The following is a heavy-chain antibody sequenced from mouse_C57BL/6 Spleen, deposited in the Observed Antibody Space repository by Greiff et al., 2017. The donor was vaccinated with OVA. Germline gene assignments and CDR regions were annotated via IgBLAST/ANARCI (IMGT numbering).Heavy chain of an antibody. V-gene: IGHV1-4*01. Sequence: QVQLKQSGAELARPGASVKMSCKASGYTFTSYTMHWVKQRPGQGLEWIGYINPSSGYTKYNQKFKDKATLTADKSSSTAYMQLSSLTSEDSAVYYCARPITTVDYYAMDYWGQGTSVTVSS. CDR2: INPSSGYT. CDR1: GYTFTSYT. CDR3: ARPITTVDYYAMDY. D-gene: IGHD1-1*01. J-gene: IGHJ4*01.